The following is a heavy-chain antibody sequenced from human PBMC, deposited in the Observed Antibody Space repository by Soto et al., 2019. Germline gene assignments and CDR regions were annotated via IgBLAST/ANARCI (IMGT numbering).Heavy chain of an antibody. Sequence: PSETLSLTCAVSGGSISSGGYSWNWIRQPPGKGLEWIGNIYHSGSTYYNASLKSRVTISVDRSKNQFSLKLSSVTAADTAVYYCASSPTRLLWFGGVSGYYPDYYYGMDVWGQGTTVTVSS. CDR3: ASSPTRLLWFGGVSGYYPDYYYGMDV. J-gene: IGHJ6*02. D-gene: IGHD3-10*01. V-gene: IGHV4-30-2*01. CDR1: GGSISSGGYS. CDR2: IYHSGST.